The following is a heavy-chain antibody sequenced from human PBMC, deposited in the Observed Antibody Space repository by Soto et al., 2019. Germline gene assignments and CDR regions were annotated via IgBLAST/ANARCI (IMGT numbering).Heavy chain of an antibody. D-gene: IGHD5-12*01. J-gene: IGHJ6*02. CDR1: GYSFTSYW. V-gene: IGHV5-51*01. Sequence: GESLKISCKGSGYSFTSYWIGWVRQMPGKGLEWMGIIYPGDSDTRYSPSFQGQVTISADKSISTAYLQWSSLKASDTAMYYCARVSGYDFNYYYYGMEVWGQGTTGTVSS. CDR2: IYPGDSDT. CDR3: ARVSGYDFNYYYYGMEV.